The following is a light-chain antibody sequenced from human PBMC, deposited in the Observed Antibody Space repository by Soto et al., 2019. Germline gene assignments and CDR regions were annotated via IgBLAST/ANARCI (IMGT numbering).Light chain of an antibody. CDR2: DVN. CDR1: SSDVGGYNY. Sequence: QSALTQPASVSGSPGQSITISCTGTSSDVGGYNYVSWYQQHPGKAPKLMIYDVNHRPSGVSSRFSGSKSGNTASLTISGLQAEDEADYYCSSYTSSSTLVFGGGTKLTVL. V-gene: IGLV2-14*01. J-gene: IGLJ2*01. CDR3: SSYTSSSTLV.